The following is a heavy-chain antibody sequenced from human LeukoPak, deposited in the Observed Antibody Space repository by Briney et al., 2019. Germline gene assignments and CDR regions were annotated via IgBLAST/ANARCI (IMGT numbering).Heavy chain of an antibody. Sequence: GGSLRLSCAASGFTFSSYGMHWVRQAPGKGLEWVAVIWYDGSNKYYADSVKGRFTISRDNSKNTLYLQMNSLRAEDTAVYYYARDRIQLWLPEYYFDYWGQGTLVTVSS. CDR3: ARDRIQLWLPEYYFDY. CDR2: IWYDGSNK. CDR1: GFTFSSYG. D-gene: IGHD5-18*01. J-gene: IGHJ4*02. V-gene: IGHV3-33*01.